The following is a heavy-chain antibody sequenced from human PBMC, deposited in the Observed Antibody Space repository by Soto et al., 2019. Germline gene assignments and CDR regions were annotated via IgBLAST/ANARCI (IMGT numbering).Heavy chain of an antibody. Sequence: LSLTCTVSGGSISTGGYYWSWIRQYPGKGLEWLGYIDGSGYTFYNPSLQSRLTLSMDTSKNQFSLKLSSATAADTAVYFCARKQAGFFYGIDYWGQGTLVTVSS. CDR1: GGSISTGGYY. CDR2: IDGSGYT. D-gene: IGHD3-3*01. V-gene: IGHV4-31*03. CDR3: ARKQAGFFYGIDY. J-gene: IGHJ4*02.